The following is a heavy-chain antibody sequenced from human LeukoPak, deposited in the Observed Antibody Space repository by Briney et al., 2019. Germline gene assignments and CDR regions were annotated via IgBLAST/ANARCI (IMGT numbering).Heavy chain of an antibody. CDR1: GGTFSSYA. J-gene: IGHJ4*02. V-gene: IGHV1-69*05. CDR3: ARDYSSYTGYYFDY. D-gene: IGHD5-12*01. CDR2: IIPIFGTA. Sequence: SVKVSCKASGGTFSSYAISWVRQAPGQGLEWMGRIIPIFGTANYAQKFQGRVAITTDESTSTAYMELSSLRSEDTAVYYCARDYSSYTGYYFDYWGQGTLVTVSS.